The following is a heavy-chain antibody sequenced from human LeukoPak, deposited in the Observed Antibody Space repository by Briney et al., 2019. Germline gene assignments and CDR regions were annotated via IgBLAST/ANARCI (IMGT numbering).Heavy chain of an antibody. CDR2: ISGSGGST. V-gene: IGHV3-23*01. CDR1: GFTFSSYA. CDR3: ARALTSIAAGNDAFDI. D-gene: IGHD6-6*01. J-gene: IGHJ3*02. Sequence: GGSLRLSCAASGFTFSSYAMSWVRQAPGKGLEWVSAISGSGGSTYYADSVKGRFTISRDNSKNTLYLQMNSLRAEDTAVYYCARALTSIAAGNDAFDIWGQGTMVTVSS.